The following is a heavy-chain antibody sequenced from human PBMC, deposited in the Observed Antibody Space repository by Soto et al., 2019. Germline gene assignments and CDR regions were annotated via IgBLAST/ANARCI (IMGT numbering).Heavy chain of an antibody. CDR1: GFTLSTFW. D-gene: IGHD6-19*01. J-gene: IGHJ4*02. CDR3: ARALWGAVCGGDH. V-gene: IGHV3-7*04. CDR2: IKQDGSEQ. Sequence: EVQVVESGGDLVQPGGSLRLSCAASGFTLSTFWMSWVRQAPGKGLEWVANIKQDGSEQHYVDSVRGRFTISRDNAENSLYLQMNSLRVEDTAVYFCARALWGAVCGGDHWGQGTLVTVSS.